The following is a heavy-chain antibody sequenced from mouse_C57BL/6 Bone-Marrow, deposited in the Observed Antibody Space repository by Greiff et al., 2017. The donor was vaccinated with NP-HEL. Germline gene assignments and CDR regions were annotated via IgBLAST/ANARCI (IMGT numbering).Heavy chain of an antibody. D-gene: IGHD1-1*01. CDR3: ARVYYGSSSWFAY. J-gene: IGHJ3*01. CDR1: GYTFPSYW. Sequence: QVQLKQSGAELAKPGASVKLSCKASGYTFPSYWMHWVKQRPGQGLEWIGYINPSSGYTKYNQKFKDKATLTADKSSSTAYMQLSSLTYEDSSVYYCARVYYGSSSWFAYWGQGTLVTVSA. V-gene: IGHV1-7*01. CDR2: INPSSGYT.